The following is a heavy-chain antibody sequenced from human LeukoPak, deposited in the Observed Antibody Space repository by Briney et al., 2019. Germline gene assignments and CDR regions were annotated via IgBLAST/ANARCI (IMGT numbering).Heavy chain of an antibody. CDR3: ARDVGGSLDY. Sequence: GGSLRLSCAASGFTFSTYWMAWVRQAPGKGLEWVANIKEDESARHQADSVKGRFTISRDNAKKSVYLQMNSLRGEDTAVYYCARDVGGSLDYWGQGTLVTVSS. J-gene: IGHJ4*02. V-gene: IGHV3-7*01. CDR2: IKEDESAR. CDR1: GFTFSTYW. D-gene: IGHD1-26*01.